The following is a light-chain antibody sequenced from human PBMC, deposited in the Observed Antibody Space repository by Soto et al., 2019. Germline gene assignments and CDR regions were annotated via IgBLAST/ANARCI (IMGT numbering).Light chain of an antibody. CDR1: GSDVGGYNY. CDR2: DVS. CDR3: SSYTSSSTRV. Sequence: SVLTQPASVSGSPGQSITISCTGTGSDVGGYNYVSWYQQRPGKAPKLMIYDVSNRPSGVSNRFSGSKSGNTASLTISGLQAEDEADYYCSSYTSSSTRVFGTGTKVTVL. V-gene: IGLV2-14*01. J-gene: IGLJ1*01.